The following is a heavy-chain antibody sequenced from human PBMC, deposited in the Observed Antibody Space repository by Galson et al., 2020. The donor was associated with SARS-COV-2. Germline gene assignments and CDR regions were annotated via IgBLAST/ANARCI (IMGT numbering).Heavy chain of an antibody. J-gene: IGHJ4*02. Sequence: PSETLSLTCTVSGGSISSYYWSWIRQPPGKGLEWIGYIYYSGSTNYNPSLKSRVTISVDTSKNQFSLKLSSVTAADTAVYYCARVTTYYYDSSGYFAGLAFDYWGQGTLVTVSS. CDR1: GGSISSYY. CDR2: IYYSGST. D-gene: IGHD3-22*01. CDR3: ARVTTYYYDSSGYFAGLAFDY. V-gene: IGHV4-59*01.